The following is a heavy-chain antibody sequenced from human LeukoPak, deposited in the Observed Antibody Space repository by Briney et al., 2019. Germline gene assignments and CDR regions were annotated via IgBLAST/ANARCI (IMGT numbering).Heavy chain of an antibody. J-gene: IGHJ4*02. Sequence: PGGSLRLSCAASGFTFDDYAMHWVRQAPGKGLEWVSGISWNSGRKGYADSVKGRFTISRDNAKNSLYLQMNSLRAEDMALYYCAKGDSGGEYSNNWQNWGQGTLVTVSS. D-gene: IGHD6-13*01. CDR2: ISWNSGRK. CDR1: GFTFDDYA. CDR3: AKGDSGGEYSNNWQN. V-gene: IGHV3-9*03.